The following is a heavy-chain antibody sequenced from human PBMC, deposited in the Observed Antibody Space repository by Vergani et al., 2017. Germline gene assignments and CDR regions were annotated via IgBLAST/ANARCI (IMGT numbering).Heavy chain of an antibody. D-gene: IGHD3-22*01. CDR3: AGGRSFDSSYYYDSSGYWPLGY. V-gene: IGHV1-69*02. CDR1: GGTFSSYT. CDR2: IIPILGIA. Sequence: QVQLVQSGAEVKKPGSSVKVSCKASGGTFSSYTISWVRQAPGQGLEWMGRIIPILGIANYAQKFQGRVTITADKSTSTAYMELSSLRSEDTAVYYCAGGRSFDSSYYYDSSGYWPLGYWGQGTLVTVSS. J-gene: IGHJ4*02.